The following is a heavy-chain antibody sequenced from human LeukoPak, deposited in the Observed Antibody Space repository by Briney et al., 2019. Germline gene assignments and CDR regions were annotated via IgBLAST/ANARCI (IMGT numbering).Heavy chain of an antibody. CDR3: ARGGPDSGSYDY. CDR1: GGSISSGGYY. CDR2: IYYSGST. Sequence: PSETLSLTCTVSGGSISSGGYYWSWIRQHPGKGLEWIGYIYYSGSTYYNPSLKSRVTISVDTSKNQFSLKLSSVTAADTAVYYCARGGPDSGSYDYWGQGTLVTVSS. V-gene: IGHV4-31*03. D-gene: IGHD3-10*01. J-gene: IGHJ4*02.